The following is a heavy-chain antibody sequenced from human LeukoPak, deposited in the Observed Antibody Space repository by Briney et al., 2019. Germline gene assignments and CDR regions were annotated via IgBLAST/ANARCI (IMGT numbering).Heavy chain of an antibody. V-gene: IGHV1-58*02. CDR1: GFTFTSSA. CDR3: AADRRDDYGDYVSAFDI. Sequence: GTSVKVSCKASGFTFTSSAMQWVRQARGQRLEWIGWIVVGSGNTNYAQKFQERVTITRDMSTSTAYMELSSLRSEDTAVYYCAADRRDDYGDYVSAFDIWGQGTMVTVFS. CDR2: IVVGSGNT. D-gene: IGHD4-17*01. J-gene: IGHJ3*02.